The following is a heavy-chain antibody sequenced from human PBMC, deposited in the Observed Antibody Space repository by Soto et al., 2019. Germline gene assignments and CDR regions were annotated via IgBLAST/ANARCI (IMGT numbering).Heavy chain of an antibody. V-gene: IGHV4-34*01. CDR3: AKAYGVGGTSWFDP. Sequence: SETLSLTCAVYGGSFSGYYWSWIRQPPGKGLEWIGEINHSGSTNYNPSLKSRVTISVDTSKNQFSLKLSSVTAADTAVYYCAKAYGVGGTSWFDPWGQGTLVTVSS. CDR2: INHSGST. J-gene: IGHJ5*02. CDR1: GGSFSGYY. D-gene: IGHD1-26*01.